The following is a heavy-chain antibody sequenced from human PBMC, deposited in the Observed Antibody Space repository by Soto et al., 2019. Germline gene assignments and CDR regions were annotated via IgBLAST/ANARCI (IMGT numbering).Heavy chain of an antibody. CDR2: IIPIFGTA. J-gene: IGHJ6*02. V-gene: IGHV1-69*12. D-gene: IGHD5-12*01. CDR3: ARSVARPGDYYYGMDV. Sequence: QVQLVQSGAEVKKPGSSVKVSCKASGGTVSSYAISWVRQAPGQGLEWMGGIIPIFGTADYAQKFQGRVTITADESTSXAYMELSSLRSEDTAVYYCARSVARPGDYYYGMDVWGQGTTVTVSS. CDR1: GGTVSSYA.